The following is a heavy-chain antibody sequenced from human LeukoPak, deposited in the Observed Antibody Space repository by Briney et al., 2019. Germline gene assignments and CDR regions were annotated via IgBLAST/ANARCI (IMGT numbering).Heavy chain of an antibody. V-gene: IGHV2-5*02. CDR1: GFSLSTNGEG. D-gene: IGHD1-14*01. Sequence: SGPTLLNPAPALTLTCTFSGFSLSTNGEGVGWIRQPPGKTLECLSLIYWDNDSRYTPYLKGRLTITKDTSKTQVVPIMTNMDLVDTATYYCAHTLTGRRNPDFDYWGQGTLVTVSS. CDR2: IYWDNDS. CDR3: AHTLTGRRNPDFDY. J-gene: IGHJ4*02.